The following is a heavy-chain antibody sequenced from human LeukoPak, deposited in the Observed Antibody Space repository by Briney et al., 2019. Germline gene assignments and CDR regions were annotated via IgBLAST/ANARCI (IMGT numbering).Heavy chain of an antibody. V-gene: IGHV3-23*01. D-gene: IGHD3-10*01. Sequence: GGSLRLSCATSGFTFNNFAMSWIRQAPGKGLEWVAALSGSGGSTYYADSVKGRFTISRDNSKDTLYLQMHSLRAEDTAIYFCTKVLVRGVMALVYFDSWGQGTLVTVSS. CDR2: LSGSGGST. CDR3: TKVLVRGVMALVYFDS. CDR1: GFTFNNFA. J-gene: IGHJ4*02.